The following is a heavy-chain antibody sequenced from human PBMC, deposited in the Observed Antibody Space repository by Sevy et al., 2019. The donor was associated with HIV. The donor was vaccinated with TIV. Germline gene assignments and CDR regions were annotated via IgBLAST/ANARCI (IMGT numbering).Heavy chain of an antibody. J-gene: IGHJ4*02. Sequence: GGSLRLSCAASGFTFSSYSMNWVRQAPGKELEWVSFISSTSYTKYYADSVKGRFTISRDSAKNSLSLQMNSLRDEDTAVYYCARDSSPRSRDYGGLFVYWGQGTLVTVSS. CDR3: ARDSSPRSRDYGGLFVY. CDR2: ISSTSYTK. CDR1: GFTFSSYS. V-gene: IGHV3-48*02. D-gene: IGHD4-17*01.